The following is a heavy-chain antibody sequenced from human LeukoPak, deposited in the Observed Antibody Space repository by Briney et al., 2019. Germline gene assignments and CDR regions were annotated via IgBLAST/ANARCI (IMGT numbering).Heavy chain of an antibody. CDR2: ISSSSSYI. CDR3: ARGSLGDGSLLVDY. V-gene: IGHV3-21*01. Sequence: PGGSLRLSCAASGSTFSSYSMNWVRQAPGKGLEWVSSISSSSSYIYYADSVKGRFTISRDNAKNTVYLQMNSLRVEDTAVYYCARGSLGDGSLLVDYWGQGTLVTVSS. CDR1: GSTFSSYS. J-gene: IGHJ4*02. D-gene: IGHD1-26*01.